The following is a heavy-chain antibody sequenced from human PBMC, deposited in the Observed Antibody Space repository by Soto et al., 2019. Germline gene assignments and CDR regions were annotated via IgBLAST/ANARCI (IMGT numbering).Heavy chain of an antibody. CDR2: TYYRSKWYN. D-gene: IGHD6-25*01. V-gene: IGHV6-1*01. CDR3: ARSSGHFDS. J-gene: IGHJ4*02. Sequence: SQTLSLTCAISGDSVSSNGAAWNWISRSPSRGLEWLGRTYYRSKWYNDYAISVKSRIAINPDTSKNQFSLQLNSVTPEDTALYYCARSSGHFDSWGQGTLVTVSS. CDR1: GDSVSSNGAA.